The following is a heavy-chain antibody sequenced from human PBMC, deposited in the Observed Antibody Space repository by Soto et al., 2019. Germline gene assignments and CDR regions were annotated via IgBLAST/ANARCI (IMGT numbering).Heavy chain of an antibody. J-gene: IGHJ4*02. D-gene: IGHD5-18*01. CDR1: GFTFSSYA. CDR2: ISYDGSNK. Sequence: QVQLVESGGGVVQPGRSLRLSCAASGFTFSSYAMHWVRQAPGKGLEWVAVISYDGSNKYYADSVKGRFTISRDNSKNTLYLQMNSLRAEDTAVYYCARDVDTAMKYWGQGTLVTVSS. V-gene: IGHV3-30-3*01. CDR3: ARDVDTAMKY.